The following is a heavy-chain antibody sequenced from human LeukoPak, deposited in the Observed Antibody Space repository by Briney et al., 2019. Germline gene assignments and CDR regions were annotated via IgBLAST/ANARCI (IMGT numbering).Heavy chain of an antibody. CDR3: ARDKQQPSNWFDP. J-gene: IGHJ5*02. V-gene: IGHV1-2*02. CDR1: GYTFTSYY. CDR2: INPNSGST. Sequence: ASVKVSCKASGYTFTSYYMHWVRQAPGQGLEWMGWINPNSGSTNYAQKFQGRVTMTRDTSISTAYMELSRLRSDDTAVYYCARDKQQPSNWFDPWGQGTLVTVSS. D-gene: IGHD6-13*01.